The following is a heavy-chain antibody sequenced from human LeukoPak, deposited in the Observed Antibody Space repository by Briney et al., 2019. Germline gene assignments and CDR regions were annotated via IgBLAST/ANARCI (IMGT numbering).Heavy chain of an antibody. CDR2: IYHSGST. Sequence: PSETLSLTCTVSGGSISSYYWSWIRQPPGKGLEWIGYIYHSGSTDYNPSIKSRVTISVDTSKSQFSLKLTSVTAADTAVYYCATLTTVVTAYYFDYWGQGTLVTVSS. D-gene: IGHD4-23*01. CDR3: ATLTTVVTAYYFDY. CDR1: GGSISSYY. V-gene: IGHV4-4*09. J-gene: IGHJ4*02.